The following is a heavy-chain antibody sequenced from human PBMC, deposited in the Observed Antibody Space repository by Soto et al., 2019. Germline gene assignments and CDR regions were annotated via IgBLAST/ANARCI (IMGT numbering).Heavy chain of an antibody. Sequence: QVQLVQSGAEVKKPGASVKVSCKASGYTFTSYGISWVRQAPGQGLEWMGWISAYNGNTNYAQKLQASVTMTTDTTTSTAYMELRGLRSDDTAVYYCAGFHMTTVTYDYYYGMDVWGQGTTVTVSS. CDR1: GYTFTSYG. V-gene: IGHV1-18*01. D-gene: IGHD4-17*01. CDR2: ISAYNGNT. J-gene: IGHJ6*02. CDR3: AGFHMTTVTYDYYYGMDV.